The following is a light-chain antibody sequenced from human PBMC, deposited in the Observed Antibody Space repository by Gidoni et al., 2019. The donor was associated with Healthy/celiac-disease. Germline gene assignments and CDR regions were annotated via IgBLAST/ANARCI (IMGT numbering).Light chain of an antibody. J-gene: IGLJ2*01. CDR1: SSNIWAGYD. CDR3: QSYDSSLSGSHVV. Sequence: QSVLTQPPPVSGAPGQRVSISCTASSSNIWAGYDVPWYQQRPGTAPKLLVYGNSNRPSGVPDRFSGSKSGTSASLAITGLQAEDEADYYCQSYDSSLSGSHVVFGGGTKLTVL. V-gene: IGLV1-40*01. CDR2: GNS.